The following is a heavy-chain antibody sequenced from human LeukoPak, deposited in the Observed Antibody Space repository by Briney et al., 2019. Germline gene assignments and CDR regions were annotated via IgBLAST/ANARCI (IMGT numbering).Heavy chain of an antibody. CDR1: GFTFSSYA. Sequence: GGSLRLSCAASGFTFSSYAMNWVRQAPGKGLEWVSGIGGSGGSTYYADSVKGRFTISRDNSKNTLYLQMNSLRAEDTAVYYCAKATAGYSSSWYDFWGQGTLVTVSS. V-gene: IGHV3-23*01. J-gene: IGHJ5*01. CDR2: IGGSGGST. D-gene: IGHD6-13*01. CDR3: AKATAGYSSSWYDF.